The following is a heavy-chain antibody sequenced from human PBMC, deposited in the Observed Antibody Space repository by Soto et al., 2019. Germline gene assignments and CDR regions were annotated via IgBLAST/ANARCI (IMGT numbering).Heavy chain of an antibody. Sequence: QGQLVQSGAEVKKPGSSVKVSCKASGGSFRTYAINWVRQAPGQGLEWMGGIIPMLAAPTYAQKFQGRLTITADQSTTTVYMYLSSLTSEDTAVYYCARVGPPSPSVIWFFDLWGRGTLVTVSS. CDR1: GGSFRTYA. V-gene: IGHV1-69*01. CDR3: ARVGPPSPSVIWFFDL. J-gene: IGHJ2*01. D-gene: IGHD2-21*01. CDR2: IIPMLAAP.